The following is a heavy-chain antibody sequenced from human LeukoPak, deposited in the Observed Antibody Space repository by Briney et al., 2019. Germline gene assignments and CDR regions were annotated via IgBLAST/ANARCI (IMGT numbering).Heavy chain of an antibody. CDR3: ARSYNWNFIDY. Sequence: SETLSLTCTVSGGSICSYYWSWIRQPPGKGLEWIGYIYYSGSTNYNPSLKSRVTISVDTSKNQFSLKLSSVTAADTAVYYCARSYNWNFIDYWGQGTLVTVSS. CDR1: GGSICSYY. J-gene: IGHJ4*02. D-gene: IGHD1-7*01. CDR2: IYYSGST. V-gene: IGHV4-59*12.